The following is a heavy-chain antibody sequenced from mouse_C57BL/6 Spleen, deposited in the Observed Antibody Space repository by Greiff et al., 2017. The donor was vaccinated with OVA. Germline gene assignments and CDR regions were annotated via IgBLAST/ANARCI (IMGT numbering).Heavy chain of an antibody. J-gene: IGHJ2*01. CDR1: GYSITSGYY. CDR3: ARDRGIYYGSFDY. V-gene: IGHV3-6*01. Sequence: ESGPGLVKPSQSLSLTCSVTGYSITSGYYWNWIRQFPGNKLEWMGYISYDGSNNYNPSLKNRISITRDTSKNQFFLKLNSVTTEDTATYYCARDRGIYYGSFDYWGQGTTLTVSS. CDR2: ISYDGSN. D-gene: IGHD2-2*01.